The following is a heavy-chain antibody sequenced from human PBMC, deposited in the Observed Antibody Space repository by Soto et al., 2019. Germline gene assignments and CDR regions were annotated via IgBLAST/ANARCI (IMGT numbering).Heavy chain of an antibody. CDR3: AKDPGYDFWSGYSPKTIFDY. Sequence: GGSLRLSCAASGFTFSSYAMSWVRQAPGKGLEWVSAISGSGGSTYYADSVKGRFTISRDNSKNTLYLQMNSLRAEDTAVYYCAKDPGYDFWSGYSPKTIFDYWGQGTLVTVSS. D-gene: IGHD3-3*01. CDR1: GFTFSSYA. CDR2: ISGSGGST. J-gene: IGHJ4*02. V-gene: IGHV3-23*01.